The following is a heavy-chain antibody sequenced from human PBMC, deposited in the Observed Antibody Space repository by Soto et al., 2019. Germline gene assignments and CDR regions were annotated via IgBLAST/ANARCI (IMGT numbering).Heavy chain of an antibody. CDR3: ISRVVVVTATIDY. V-gene: IGHV3-73*01. Sequence: GGSLRLSCAASGFTFSGSAMHWVRQASGKGLEWVGRIRSKANNYATAYAESVEGRFTISRDDSKNTAYLQMNSLKTDDTVVYYCISRVVVVTATIDYWGQGTLVTVSS. J-gene: IGHJ4*02. D-gene: IGHD2-15*01. CDR1: GFTFSGSA. CDR2: IRSKANNYAT.